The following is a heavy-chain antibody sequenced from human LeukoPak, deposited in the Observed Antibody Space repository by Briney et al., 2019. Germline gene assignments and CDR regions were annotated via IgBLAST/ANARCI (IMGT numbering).Heavy chain of an antibody. V-gene: IGHV3-33*06. D-gene: IGHD5-18*01. Sequence: GGSLRLSCAVSGFPFSHFGMHGVRQTPGAGLEWVAVIWSDGSDKYYAKSVKGRFTISRDNSKNSLFLQMNSLRAEDTAVYYCPNHAQRGVEYSNSLQNWGQGILVTVSS. CDR2: IWSDGSDK. CDR1: GFPFSHFG. CDR3: PNHAQRGVEYSNSLQN. J-gene: IGHJ1*01.